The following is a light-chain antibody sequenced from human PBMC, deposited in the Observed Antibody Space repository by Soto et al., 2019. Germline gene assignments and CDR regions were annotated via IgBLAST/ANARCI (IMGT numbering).Light chain of an antibody. CDR3: QVWDDDSDHHV. CDR2: EDS. Sequence: SYELTQPPSVSVAPGQTARITCGGDNLGSKSVHWYQQKPGQAPVLVVYEDSDRPSGIPERFSGSNSGNTATLTISRVGAGDEADYYCQVWDDDSDHHVFGTGTKVTVL. V-gene: IGLV3-21*02. CDR1: NLGSKS. J-gene: IGLJ1*01.